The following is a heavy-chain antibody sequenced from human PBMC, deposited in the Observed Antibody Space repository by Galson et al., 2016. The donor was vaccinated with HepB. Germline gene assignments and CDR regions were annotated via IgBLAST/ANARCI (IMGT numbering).Heavy chain of an antibody. D-gene: IGHD2-8*01. CDR2: IYYSGDT. Sequence: SETLSLTCTVSGGSVSNPYCFWGWVRQPPGKGLEWIGLIYYSGDTHYSPSLESRVAMSVDTSKTQFSLKLTSVTVADTSLYLCARSSASLNGYFDYWGRGALVTVSS. CDR3: ARSSASLNGYFDY. V-gene: IGHV4-39*01. CDR1: GGSVSNPYCF. J-gene: IGHJ4*01.